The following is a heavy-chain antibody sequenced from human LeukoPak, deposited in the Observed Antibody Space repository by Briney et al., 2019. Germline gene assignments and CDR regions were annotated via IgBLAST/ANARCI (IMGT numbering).Heavy chain of an antibody. D-gene: IGHD3-22*01. CDR3: ARDLVFGTPYYYDSSGYYYGY. J-gene: IGHJ4*02. Sequence: ASVKVSCKASGYTFTGYYMHWVRQAPGQGLEWMGRINPNSGGTNYAQKFQGRVTMTRDTSISTAYMELSRLRSDDTAVYYCARDLVFGTPYYYDSSGYYYGYWGQGTLVTVSS. V-gene: IGHV1-2*06. CDR2: INPNSGGT. CDR1: GYTFTGYY.